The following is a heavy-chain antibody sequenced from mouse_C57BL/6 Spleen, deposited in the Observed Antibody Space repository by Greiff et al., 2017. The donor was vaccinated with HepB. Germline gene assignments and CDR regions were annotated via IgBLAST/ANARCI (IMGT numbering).Heavy chain of an antibody. V-gene: IGHV5-16*01. CDR3: ARDQDYYGSSRYFDV. J-gene: IGHJ1*03. Sequence: DVQLVESEGGLVQPGSSMKLSCTASGFTFSDYYMAWVRQVPEKGLEWVANINYDGSSTYYLDSLKSRFIISRDNAKNILYLQMSSLKSEDTATYYCARDQDYYGSSRYFDVWGTGTTVTVSS. CDR1: GFTFSDYY. CDR2: INYDGSST. D-gene: IGHD1-1*01.